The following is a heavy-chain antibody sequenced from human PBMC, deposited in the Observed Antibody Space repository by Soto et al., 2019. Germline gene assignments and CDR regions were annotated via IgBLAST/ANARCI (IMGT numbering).Heavy chain of an antibody. D-gene: IGHD1-26*01. CDR3: AATHRIVGATFWFAP. V-gene: IGHV4-59*01. CDR1: GGSISSYY. CDR2: IYYSGST. J-gene: IGHJ5*02. Sequence: SETLSLTCTVSGGSISSYYWSWIRQPPGKGLEWIGYIYYSGSTNYNPSLKSRVTISVDTSKNQFSLKLSSVTAADTAVYYCAATHRIVGATFWFAPWARGTPVPVSA.